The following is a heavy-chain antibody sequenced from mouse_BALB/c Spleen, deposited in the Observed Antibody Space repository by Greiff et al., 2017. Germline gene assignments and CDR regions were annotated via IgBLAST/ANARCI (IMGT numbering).Heavy chain of an antibody. D-gene: IGHD4-1*01. Sequence: EVKLVESGPGLVKPSQSLSLTCTVTGYSITSDYAWNWIRQFPGNKLEWMGYISYSGSTSYNPSLKSRISITRDTSKNQFFLQLNSVTTEDTATYYCARKELGRFAYWGQGTLVTVSA. CDR1: GYSITSDYA. J-gene: IGHJ3*01. CDR2: ISYSGST. V-gene: IGHV3-2*02. CDR3: ARKELGRFAY.